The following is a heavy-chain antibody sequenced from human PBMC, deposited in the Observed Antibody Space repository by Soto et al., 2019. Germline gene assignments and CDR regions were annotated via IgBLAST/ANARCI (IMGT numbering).Heavy chain of an antibody. CDR3: ARVERGTATTVVDAFDI. CDR1: GGSVNSGNYY. CDR2: MSHSGGT. J-gene: IGHJ3*02. Sequence: QVQLQQWGAGLLKPSETLSLTCAVYGGSVNSGNYYWSWIRQPPGKGLEWIGEMSHSGGTHFNPSLKGRVTISVDTPKNQFSLKMSSVTAADTALYYCARVERGTATTVVDAFDIWGPGTLVTVSS. D-gene: IGHD1-1*01. V-gene: IGHV4-34*01.